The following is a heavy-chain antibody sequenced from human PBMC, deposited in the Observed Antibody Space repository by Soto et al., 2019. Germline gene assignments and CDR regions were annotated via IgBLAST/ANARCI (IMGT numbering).Heavy chain of an antibody. V-gene: IGHV1-8*01. CDR3: ARGVAARPRDAFDI. J-gene: IGHJ3*02. D-gene: IGHD6-6*01. CDR1: GYTFTSYD. Sequence: GASVKVSCKASGYTFTSYDINWVRQATGQGLEWMGWMNPNSGNTGYAQKFQGRVTMTRNTSISTAYMELSSLRSEDTAVYYCARGVAARPRDAFDIWGQGTMVTVSS. CDR2: MNPNSGNT.